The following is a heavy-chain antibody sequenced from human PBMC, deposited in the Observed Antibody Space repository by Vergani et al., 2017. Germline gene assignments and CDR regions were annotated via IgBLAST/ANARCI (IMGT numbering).Heavy chain of an antibody. CDR3: ARGSSSSYYYYGMDV. Sequence: EVQLVESGGGLVKPGGSLRLSCAASGFTFSSYSMNWVRQAPGKGLEWVSSISSSSSYIYYADSVKGRFTISRDNAKNSLYLQMNSLRAEETALYYCARGSSSSYYYYGMDVWGQGTTVTVSS. D-gene: IGHD6-6*01. CDR2: ISSSSSYI. J-gene: IGHJ6*02. V-gene: IGHV3-21*04. CDR1: GFTFSSYS.